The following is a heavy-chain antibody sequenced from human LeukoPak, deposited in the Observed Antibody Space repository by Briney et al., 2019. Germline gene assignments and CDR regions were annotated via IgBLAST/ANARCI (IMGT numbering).Heavy chain of an antibody. J-gene: IGHJ5*01. CDR2: ITGSGLTT. CDR1: GFTFSDYA. D-gene: IGHD3-3*01. CDR3: AKVQASDVWSSCDS. Sequence: RGSLRLSCTTSGFTFSDYAMTWVRQAPGKGLEWVSIITGSGLTTYYAESVKGRFTISRDNSKNTLFLHMPSLRAEDTAVYYCAKVQASDVWSSCDSWGQGTLVTVSS. V-gene: IGHV3-23*01.